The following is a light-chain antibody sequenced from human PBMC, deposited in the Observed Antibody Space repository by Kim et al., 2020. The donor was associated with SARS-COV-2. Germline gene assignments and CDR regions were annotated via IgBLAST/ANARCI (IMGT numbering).Light chain of an antibody. Sequence: ASVGDRVTITCRASQSISGLLAWYQQKAGKAPKLLIYKASTLESGVPSRFSGSGSGTEFTLTISSLQPDDLTTYYCQQYNSYSWTFGQGTKVDIK. CDR1: QSISGL. J-gene: IGKJ1*01. CDR3: QQYNSYSWT. CDR2: KAS. V-gene: IGKV1-5*03.